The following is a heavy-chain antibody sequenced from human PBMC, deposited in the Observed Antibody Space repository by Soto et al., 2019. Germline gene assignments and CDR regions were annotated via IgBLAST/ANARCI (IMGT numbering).Heavy chain of an antibody. D-gene: IGHD2-8*01. V-gene: IGHV3-23*01. Sequence: TGGSLRLSCAASGFTFSSYGISWIRLSPGKGLEWVSVISGGGDTTYYTPSVKGRFTIPRDDFRNTLYLQMNSLRTEDTAIYYCAKLRDFVVLPAGILDYWGPGTLVTVSS. J-gene: IGHJ4*02. CDR1: GFTFSSYG. CDR3: AKLRDFVVLPAGILDY. CDR2: ISGGGDTT.